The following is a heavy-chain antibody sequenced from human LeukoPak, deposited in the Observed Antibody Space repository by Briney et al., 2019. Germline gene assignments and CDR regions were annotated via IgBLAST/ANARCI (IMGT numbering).Heavy chain of an antibody. D-gene: IGHD1-26*01. Sequence: GGSLRLSCAASGFTFSTYGMHWVRQAPGKGLEWVSAIYSGGSTYYADSVKGRFTISRDNSKNTLYLQMNSLRAEDTAVYYCARGHSQWELPDFDYWGQGTLVTVSS. CDR2: IYSGGST. CDR1: GFTFSTYG. V-gene: IGHV3-66*01. CDR3: ARGHSQWELPDFDY. J-gene: IGHJ4*02.